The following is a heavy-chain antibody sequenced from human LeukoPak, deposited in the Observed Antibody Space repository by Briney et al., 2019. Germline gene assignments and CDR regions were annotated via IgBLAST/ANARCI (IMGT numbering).Heavy chain of an antibody. CDR3: ARLDLSII. V-gene: IGHV4-34*01. CDR2: INHSGST. Sequence: SETLSLTCAVYGGSFSGYYWSWIRQPPGKGLEWIGEINHSGSTNYNPSLKSRVTISVDTSKNQFSLKLSSVTAADTAVYYCARLDLSIIWGQGTLVTVSS. CDR1: GGSFSGYY. J-gene: IGHJ4*02.